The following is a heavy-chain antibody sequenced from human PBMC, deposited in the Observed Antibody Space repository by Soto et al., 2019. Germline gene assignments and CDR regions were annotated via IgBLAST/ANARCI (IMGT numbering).Heavy chain of an antibody. CDR2: INQDGSEK. D-gene: IGHD3-22*01. Sequence: EVQLVESGGGLVQPGGSLRLSCAASGFTLSSHWMSWVRQAPGKGLEWVANINQDGSEKYYVDSVKGRFTISRDNAMNSLYLQMDSLRAEDTAVYYCARVMIVVCFEHWGQGSLVTVSS. J-gene: IGHJ4*02. CDR1: GFTLSSHW. V-gene: IGHV3-7*03. CDR3: ARVMIVVCFEH.